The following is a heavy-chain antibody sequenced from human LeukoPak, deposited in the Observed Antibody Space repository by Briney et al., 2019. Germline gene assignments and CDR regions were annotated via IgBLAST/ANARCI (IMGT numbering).Heavy chain of an antibody. Sequence: SVKVSCKASGGTFSSYAISWVRQAPGQGLEWMGGIIPIFGTANYAQKFQGRVTITTDESTSTAYMELSSLRSEDTAVYYCARAESITGTSLPAFDIWAKGQWSPSLQ. D-gene: IGHD1-7*01. CDR1: GGTFSSYA. V-gene: IGHV1-69*05. CDR3: ARAESITGTSLPAFDI. J-gene: IGHJ3*02. CDR2: IIPIFGTA.